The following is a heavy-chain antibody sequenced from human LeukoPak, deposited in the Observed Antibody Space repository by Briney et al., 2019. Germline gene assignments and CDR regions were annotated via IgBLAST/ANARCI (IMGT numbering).Heavy chain of an antibody. D-gene: IGHD4-17*01. V-gene: IGHV3-23*01. CDR2: ISGSGGST. Sequence: GGSLRLSCAASGFTFSSYAMSWVRQAPGKGLEWVSAISGSGGSTCYADSVKGRFTISRDNSKNTLYLQMNSLRAEDTAVYYCAKTSGYGDYEAYFDYWGQGTLVTVSS. CDR3: AKTSGYGDYEAYFDY. J-gene: IGHJ4*02. CDR1: GFTFSSYA.